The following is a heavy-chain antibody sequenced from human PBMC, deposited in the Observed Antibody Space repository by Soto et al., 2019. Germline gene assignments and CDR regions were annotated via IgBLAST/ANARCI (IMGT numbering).Heavy chain of an antibody. CDR2: IYSDGST. CDR1: GGSIIGYY. CDR3: ARMRAAGTFDY. D-gene: IGHD6-13*01. Sequence: PSETLSLTCTVSGGSIIGYYWSCIRQPAGKGLEWIGRIYSDGSTNYNPSLKSRVTMSVDTSKNQFSLKLTSMTAADTAMHYCARMRAAGTFDYWGQGTLVTVSS. V-gene: IGHV4-4*07. J-gene: IGHJ4*02.